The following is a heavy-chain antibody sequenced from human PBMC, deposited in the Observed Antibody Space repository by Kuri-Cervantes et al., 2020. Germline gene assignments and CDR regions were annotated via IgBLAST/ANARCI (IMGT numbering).Heavy chain of an antibody. D-gene: IGHD2-2*01. Sequence: GGSLRLSCAASGFTFSSYAMSWVRQAPGKGLEWVSIIYGGNNAQYADSVKGRFTISRDNSKNTLYLQMSSLRAEDTAVYYCAKDLWEYQLLDTAFDYWGQGTLVTVSS. V-gene: IGHV3-66*02. CDR2: IYGGNNA. J-gene: IGHJ4*02. CDR1: GFTFSSYA. CDR3: AKDLWEYQLLDTAFDY.